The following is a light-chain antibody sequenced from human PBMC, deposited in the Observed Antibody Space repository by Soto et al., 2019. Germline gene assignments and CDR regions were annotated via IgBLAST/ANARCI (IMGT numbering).Light chain of an antibody. J-gene: IGKJ1*01. V-gene: IGKV2-30*01. CDR1: QSLVYSDGNTY. CDR3: MQGTHWPPT. Sequence: DVVMTQSPLSLPVTLGQPASISCRSSQSLVYSDGNTYLNWLQQRPGQSPRRLIYKVSNRDSGVPDRFSGSGSGTDFTLKISRVEAEYVGVYYCMQGTHWPPTFGQGTKVEIK. CDR2: KVS.